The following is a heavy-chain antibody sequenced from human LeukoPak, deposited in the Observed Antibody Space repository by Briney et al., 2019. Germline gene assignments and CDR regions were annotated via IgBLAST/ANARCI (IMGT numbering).Heavy chain of an antibody. Sequence: PSETLSLTCTVSGASISSSSYYWGWIRQPPGKGLEWIGSIYYSGSTDYNPSLKSRVTISVDTSKNQFSLKLSSVTAADTAVYYCARARLDSSGYYYGINRRYMDVWGKGTTVTISS. CDR3: ARARLDSSGYYYGINRRYMDV. V-gene: IGHV4-39*07. D-gene: IGHD3-22*01. CDR1: GASISSSSYY. CDR2: IYYSGST. J-gene: IGHJ6*03.